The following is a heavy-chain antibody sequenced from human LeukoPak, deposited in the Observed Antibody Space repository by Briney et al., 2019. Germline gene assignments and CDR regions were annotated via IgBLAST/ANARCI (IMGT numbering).Heavy chain of an antibody. CDR3: ARGDGEAASLWENWFDP. CDR1: GYTFTNYY. V-gene: IGHV1-46*01. CDR2: INPSGGRT. D-gene: IGHD6-13*01. Sequence: ASVKVSCKASGYTFTNYYIHWVRQGPGQGLEWMGIINPSGGRTSYAQKFQGRVTMTRDMSTSTVYMELSSLRSEDTAVYYCARGDGEAASLWENWFDPWGQGTLVTVSS. J-gene: IGHJ5*02.